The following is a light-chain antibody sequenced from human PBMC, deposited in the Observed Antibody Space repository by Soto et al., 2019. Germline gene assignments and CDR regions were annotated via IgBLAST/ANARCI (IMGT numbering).Light chain of an antibody. Sequence: DIQMTQSPSSVSDSVGDRVTINCRASQGISHWLDWYQQKPGKAPKLLIFASSSLQSGVPSRFSGSGSGTDCNLTMSRLQPADCATYYCLQSNSFPYTFGQGTKVDVK. CDR1: QGISHW. CDR2: ASS. CDR3: LQSNSFPYT. V-gene: IGKV1-12*01. J-gene: IGKJ2*01.